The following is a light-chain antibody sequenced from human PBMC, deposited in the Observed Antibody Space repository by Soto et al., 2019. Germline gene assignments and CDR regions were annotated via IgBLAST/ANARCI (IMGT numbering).Light chain of an antibody. CDR1: QTISTW. Sequence: DIQMAQSPSTLSASVGDRVTITCRASQTISTWLACHQQKPGKAPKLLIYDASSLESGVPSRFSGSGSGTEFTLTISSLQPDDFATYYCQQYNSYKWTFGQGTKVDI. CDR3: QQYNSYKWT. J-gene: IGKJ1*01. V-gene: IGKV1-5*01. CDR2: DAS.